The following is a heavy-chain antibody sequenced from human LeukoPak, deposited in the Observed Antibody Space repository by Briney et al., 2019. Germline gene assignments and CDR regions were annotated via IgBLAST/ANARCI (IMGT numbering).Heavy chain of an antibody. D-gene: IGHD1-26*01. CDR2: IYTSGST. Sequence: PSETLSLTCAVYGGSFSGYYWSWIRQPAGKGLEWIGRIYTSGSTNYNPSLKSRVTMSVDTSKNQFSLKLSSVTAADTAVYYCARDGVGARDAFDIWGQGTMVTVSS. CDR1: GGSFSGYY. CDR3: ARDGVGARDAFDI. V-gene: IGHV4-4*07. J-gene: IGHJ3*02.